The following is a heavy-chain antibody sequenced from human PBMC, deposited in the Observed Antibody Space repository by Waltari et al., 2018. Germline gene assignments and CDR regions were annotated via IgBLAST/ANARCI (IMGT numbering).Heavy chain of an antibody. CDR1: GYTSTTYD. Sequence: QVQLVQSGAEVKKPGASVKVSCRPSGYTSTTYDINWVRQATCQGVEWVVLMDANSGNAGVARKVQGMLNSPWYTFMNIAYMELSSLRSDDTSLYYCARNAHYYFDYWGQGTLITVSS. D-gene: IGHD2-8*01. CDR3: ARNAHYYFDY. CDR2: MDANSGNA. J-gene: IGHJ4*02. V-gene: IGHV1-8*03.